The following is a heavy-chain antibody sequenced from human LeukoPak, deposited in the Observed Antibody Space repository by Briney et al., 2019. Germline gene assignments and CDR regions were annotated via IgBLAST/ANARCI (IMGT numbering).Heavy chain of an antibody. V-gene: IGHV1-18*01. CDR2: ISAYNGNT. CDR1: GYTFTSYG. CDR3: ARGVVTAYYYYYGMDA. D-gene: IGHD2-21*02. Sequence: ASVKVSCKASGYTFTSYGISWVRQAPGQGLEWMGWISAYNGNTNYAQKLQGRVTMTTDTSTSTAYMELRSLRSDDTAVYYCARGVVTAYYYYYGMDAWGQGTTVTVSS. J-gene: IGHJ6*02.